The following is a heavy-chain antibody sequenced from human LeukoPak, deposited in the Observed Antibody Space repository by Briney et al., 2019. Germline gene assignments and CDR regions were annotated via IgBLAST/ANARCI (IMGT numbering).Heavy chain of an antibody. J-gene: IGHJ4*02. Sequence: SETLSLTCAVYGGSFSGYYWSWIRQPPGKGLEWIGEINHSGSTNYNPSLKGRVTISVDTSKNQFSLKLSSVTAADTAVYYCARGGVTAARPLDYWGQGTLVTVSS. CDR3: ARGGVTAARPLDY. V-gene: IGHV4-34*01. CDR2: INHSGST. D-gene: IGHD6-6*01. CDR1: GGSFSGYY.